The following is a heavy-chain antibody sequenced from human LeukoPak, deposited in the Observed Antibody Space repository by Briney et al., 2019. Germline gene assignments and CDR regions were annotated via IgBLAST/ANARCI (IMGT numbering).Heavy chain of an antibody. V-gene: IGHV4-59*01. D-gene: IGHD1-26*01. CDR3: ARGEALGRGSFDY. CDR2: IYYSGST. CDR1: GGSFSGYY. J-gene: IGHJ4*02. Sequence: SEPLSLTCAVYGGSFSGYYWSWIRQPPGKGLEWLGYIYYSGSTSYNPSLKSRVTIPVHTSKHQFSLQRSSVTAADTAVDCCARGEALGRGSFDYWGQGTRVTVSS.